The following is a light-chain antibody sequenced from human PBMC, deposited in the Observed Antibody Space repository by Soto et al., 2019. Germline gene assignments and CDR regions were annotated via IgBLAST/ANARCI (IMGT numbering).Light chain of an antibody. CDR1: QSVSRN. J-gene: IGKJ5*01. Sequence: MVLTQAAATLSVSPGERAIRDESGIQSVSRNYLAWYQQKPGQAPRLLIYGASTRATGIPARFSGSGSRTEFPLTLSGLQSEDFAIYYCQQYNKWPLITFGQGTRLEIK. CDR3: QQYNKWPLIT. V-gene: IGKV3-15*01. CDR2: GAS.